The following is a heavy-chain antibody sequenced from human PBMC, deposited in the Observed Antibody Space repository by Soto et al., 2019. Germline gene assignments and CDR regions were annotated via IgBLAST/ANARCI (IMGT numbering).Heavy chain of an antibody. CDR3: AKEDSSGWLLDY. V-gene: IGHV3-30*18. Sequence: QVQLVESGGGVVQPGRSLRLSCAASGFTFSSYGMHWVRQAQGKGLEWVAVISYDGSNKYYADSVKGPFTISRDNSTNTLYLQMNSLRAEDTAVYYCAKEDSSGWLLDYWGQGTLVTVSS. CDR1: GFTFSSYG. CDR2: ISYDGSNK. J-gene: IGHJ4*02. D-gene: IGHD6-19*01.